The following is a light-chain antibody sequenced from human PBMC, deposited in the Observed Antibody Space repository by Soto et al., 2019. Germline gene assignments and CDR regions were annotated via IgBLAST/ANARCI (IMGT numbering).Light chain of an antibody. V-gene: IGLV1-40*01. J-gene: IGLJ2*01. Sequence: QSVLTQPPSVSGAPGQRVTISCTGSTSNFGAGYDVHWYQQLPGTAPKLLIFGNNNRPSGVPDRFSGSKSGTSASLAIAGLQSEDEADYYCQSYDSSLGGHVVLGGGTKLTVL. CDR2: GNN. CDR1: TSNFGAGYD. CDR3: QSYDSSLGGHVV.